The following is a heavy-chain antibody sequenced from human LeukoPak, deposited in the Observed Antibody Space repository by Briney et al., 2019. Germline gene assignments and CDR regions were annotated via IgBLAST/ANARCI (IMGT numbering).Heavy chain of an antibody. Sequence: VASVTVSCKASGYTFNSQHIHWVRQAPGQGVEWMGIIIPSGGGTNHAQKFQGRVTMTRDTSTSTVYLEMNSLRSDDTAVYYCARGCIRGGCFDSWGRGTLVIVSS. CDR1: GYTFNSQH. D-gene: IGHD5/OR15-5a*01. J-gene: IGHJ5*01. V-gene: IGHV1-46*02. CDR2: IIPSGGGT. CDR3: ARGCIRGGCFDS.